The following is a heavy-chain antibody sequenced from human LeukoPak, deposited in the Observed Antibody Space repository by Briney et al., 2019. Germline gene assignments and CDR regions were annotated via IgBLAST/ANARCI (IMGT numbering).Heavy chain of an antibody. CDR1: GFTFSSYG. J-gene: IGHJ4*02. V-gene: IGHV3-33*06. Sequence: QAGGSLRLSCAASGFTFSSYGMHWVRQAPGKGLEWVAVIWYDGSNKYYADSVKGRFTISRDNSKNTLYLQMNSLRAEDTAVYYCAKDWSRSEPGFCWGQGTLVTVSS. CDR2: IWYDGSNK. CDR3: AKDWSRSEPGFC. D-gene: IGHD3-3*01.